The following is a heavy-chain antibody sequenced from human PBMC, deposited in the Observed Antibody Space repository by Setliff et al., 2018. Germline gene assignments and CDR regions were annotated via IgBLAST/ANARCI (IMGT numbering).Heavy chain of an antibody. Sequence: SETLSLTCAAYGGTFSDYHWTWIRQSPEKGLEWIGEINHRGSTNYNPSLKSRVTISIDTSKDQFSLKLISMTAADTAVYYCAGGRNIAARLLDSWGQGTLVTVSS. CDR2: INHRGST. V-gene: IGHV4-34*01. CDR1: GGTFSDYH. CDR3: AGGRNIAARLLDS. D-gene: IGHD6-6*01. J-gene: IGHJ4*02.